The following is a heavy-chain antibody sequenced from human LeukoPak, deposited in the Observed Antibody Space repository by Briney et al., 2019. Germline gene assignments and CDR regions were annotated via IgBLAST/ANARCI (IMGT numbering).Heavy chain of an antibody. CDR2: LCYSAST. V-gene: IGHV4-31*03. J-gene: IGHJ6*02. Sequence: PSQTLSLTCTVSGGSISSGGYYWSWIRQHPGKGLKWIVYLCYSASTDYTPSLKSRVTISVDTSKNQRSLKLSSVTAADRAVHYWGRGGYYFYYGMDVWGQRTTVTVSS. CDR1: GGSISSGGYY. CDR3: GRGGYYFYYGMDV.